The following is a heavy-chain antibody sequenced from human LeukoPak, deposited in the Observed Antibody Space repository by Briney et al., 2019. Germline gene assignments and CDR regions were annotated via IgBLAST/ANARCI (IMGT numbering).Heavy chain of an antibody. CDR3: AKVTGTTLVYFDY. V-gene: IGHV3-7*03. CDR1: GFTFSCYW. Sequence: PGGSLRLSCAASGFTFSCYWMSWVRQAPGKGLEWVANIKQDGSEKYYVDSVKGRFTISRDNSKNTLYLQMNSLRAEDTAVYYCAKVTGTTLVYFDYWGQGTLVTVSS. J-gene: IGHJ4*02. CDR2: IKQDGSEK. D-gene: IGHD1-7*01.